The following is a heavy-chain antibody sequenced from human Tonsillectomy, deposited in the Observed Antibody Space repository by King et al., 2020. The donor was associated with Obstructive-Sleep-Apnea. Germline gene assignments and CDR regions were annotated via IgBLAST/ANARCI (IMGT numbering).Heavy chain of an antibody. CDR3: AKDLYGSGSYYPTFDY. CDR1: GFTFDDYA. J-gene: IGHJ4*02. D-gene: IGHD3-10*01. V-gene: IGHV3-9*01. Sequence: VQLVESGGGLVQPGRSLRLSCAASGFTFDDYAMHWVRQAPGKGLEWVSGISWNSGSIGYADSVKGRFTISRDNAKNSLYLQMNSLRAEDTALYYCAKDLYGSGSYYPTFDYWGQGTLVTVSS. CDR2: ISWNSGSI.